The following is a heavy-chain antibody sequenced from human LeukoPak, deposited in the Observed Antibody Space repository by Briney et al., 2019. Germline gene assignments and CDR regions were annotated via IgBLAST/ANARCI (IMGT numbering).Heavy chain of an antibody. CDR3: AKSLTGPPRGGDY. CDR1: GFTFSSYA. CDR2: ISGSGGST. J-gene: IGHJ4*02. V-gene: IGHV3-23*01. D-gene: IGHD3-9*01. Sequence: GGSLRLSCAASGFTFSSYAMSWVRQAPGKGLEWVSGISGSGGSTYYADSVKGRFTISRDNAKNTLYLQMNSLRAEDTAVYYCAKSLTGPPRGGDYWGQGTLVTVSS.